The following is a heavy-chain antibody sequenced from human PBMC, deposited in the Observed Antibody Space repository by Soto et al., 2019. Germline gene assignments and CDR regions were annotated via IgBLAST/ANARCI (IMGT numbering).Heavy chain of an antibody. CDR2: IIPIFGTA. V-gene: IGHV1-69*13. CDR1: GGSFTYT. CDR3: AKAHTSSSYRFYAMDV. D-gene: IGHD6-13*01. Sequence: SVKVSCKASGGSFTYTLSWVRQAPGQGLEWMGGIIPIFGTANCAQKFQGRVTITADESTKTAYMELNALRAEDTVLYYCAKAHTSSSYRFYAMDVWGQGTTVTVYS. J-gene: IGHJ6*02.